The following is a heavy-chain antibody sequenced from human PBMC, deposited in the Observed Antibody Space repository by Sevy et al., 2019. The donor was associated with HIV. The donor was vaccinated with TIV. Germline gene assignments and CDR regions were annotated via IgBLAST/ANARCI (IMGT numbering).Heavy chain of an antibody. V-gene: IGHV3-15*01. CDR3: TTDSKKRGLSALLDY. CDR2: IKSKTDGGTT. J-gene: IGHJ4*02. CDR1: GFTFSNAW. Sequence: GSLRLSCAASGFTFSNAWMSWVRQAPGKGREWVGRIKSKTDGGTTDYAAPVKGRLSISSDDSKKTLHLQMNSLKTEDTAIYYCTTDSKKRGLSALLDYWGQGTLVTVSS. D-gene: IGHD3-10*01.